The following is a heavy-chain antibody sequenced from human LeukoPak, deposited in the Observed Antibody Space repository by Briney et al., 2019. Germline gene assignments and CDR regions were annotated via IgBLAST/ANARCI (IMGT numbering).Heavy chain of an antibody. CDR2: IYWNDDK. CDR3: AHRPPPTSDYSYHFDS. D-gene: IGHD3-22*01. CDR1: GFSPSTSGLG. J-gene: IGHJ4*02. Sequence: ESGPTLVNPTQTLMLTCSFSGFSPSTSGLGVGWIRQPPGKALEWLALIYWNDDKRYNPSLKNRLTITKDTSKNQVVLTMTNMDPLDTATYYCAHRPPPTSDYSYHFDSWGQGTLVTVSS. V-gene: IGHV2-5*01.